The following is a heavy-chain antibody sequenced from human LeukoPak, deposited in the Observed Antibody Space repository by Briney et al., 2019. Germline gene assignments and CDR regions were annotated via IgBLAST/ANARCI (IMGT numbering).Heavy chain of an antibody. CDR2: IYYSGST. J-gene: IGHJ4*02. CDR1: GGSISSYY. D-gene: IGHD3-22*01. V-gene: IGHV4-59*01. Sequence: SETLSLTCTVSGGSISSYYWSWLRQPPGKGLEWIGYIYYSGSTDYNPSLKSRVTISVDTSKNQFSLKLSSVTAADTAVYYCARVTYYYDSSGYYTLYFDYWGQGTLVTVSS. CDR3: ARVTYYYDSSGYYTLYFDY.